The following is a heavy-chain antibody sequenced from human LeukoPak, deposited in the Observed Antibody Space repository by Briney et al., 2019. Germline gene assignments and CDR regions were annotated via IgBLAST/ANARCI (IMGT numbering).Heavy chain of an antibody. CDR2: INPNSGGT. D-gene: IGHD2-2*01. J-gene: IGHJ3*02. V-gene: IGHV1-2*06. CDR3: ARDRPDIVVVPAANPTDAFDI. Sequence: ASVKVSCKASGYTFTGYYMHWVRQAPGQGLEWMGRINPNSGGTNYAQKFQGRVTMTRDTSISTAYMELSRLRSDDKAVYYCARDRPDIVVVPAANPTDAFDIWGQGTMVTVSS. CDR1: GYTFTGYY.